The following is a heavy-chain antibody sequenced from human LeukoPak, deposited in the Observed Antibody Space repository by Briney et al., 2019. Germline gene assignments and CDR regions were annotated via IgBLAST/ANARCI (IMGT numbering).Heavy chain of an antibody. D-gene: IGHD3-10*01. Sequence: TGGSLRPSCAASGLTVSSNYMNWVRQAPGKGLEWVSVIYSGGSTYYADSVKGRFTISRDNSKNTLYLQMNSLRAEDTAVYYCARGAYGSGSYGDNWFDPWGQGTLVTVSS. CDR3: ARGAYGSGSYGDNWFDP. V-gene: IGHV3-66*01. CDR1: GLTVSSNY. CDR2: IYSGGST. J-gene: IGHJ5*02.